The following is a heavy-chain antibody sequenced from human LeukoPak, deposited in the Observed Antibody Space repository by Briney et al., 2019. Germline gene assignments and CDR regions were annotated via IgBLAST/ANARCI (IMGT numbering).Heavy chain of an antibody. D-gene: IGHD3-22*01. V-gene: IGHV3-48*03. CDR2: ISSSDSTV. J-gene: IGHJ6*02. CDR1: GFTFSSYE. CDR3: ATGYYDSSMGL. Sequence: GGSLRLSCAASGFTFSSYEMNWVRQAPGKGLEWISYISSSDSTVYYADSVKGRFTISRDNAKNSLYLEMNSLRAEDTAGYYCATGYYDSSMGLWGQGTTVTVSS.